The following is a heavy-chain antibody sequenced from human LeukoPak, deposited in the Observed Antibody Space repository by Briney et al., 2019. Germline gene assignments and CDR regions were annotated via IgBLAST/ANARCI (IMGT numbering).Heavy chain of an antibody. CDR1: GFTFGDHA. CDR2: IRSRAYGGTT. V-gene: IGHV3-49*04. J-gene: IGHJ6*02. CDR3: NRGPIQLWLYGDMDV. Sequence: PGGSLRLSCRASGFTFGDHAMSWVRQAPGKGLEWVGFIRSRAYGGTTEYAASVKGRFIISRDDSKSIAYLQMSSLKNEDSAVYYCNRGPIQLWLYGDMDVWGQGTTVIVSS. D-gene: IGHD5-24*01.